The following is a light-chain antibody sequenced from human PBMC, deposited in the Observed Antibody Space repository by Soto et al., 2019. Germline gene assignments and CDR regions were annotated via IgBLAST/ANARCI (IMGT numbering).Light chain of an antibody. CDR3: QQYHIWPPT. J-gene: IGKJ1*01. CDR1: QSISNN. CDR2: GPS. Sequence: EIVMTQSPVTLSVSPGESVTLYCRASQSISNNLAWYHQKPGQAPRLVLYGPSTRASGVPYRFSGSGAGTEFTLTISSLQPEDFAVYHCQQYHIWPPTFGQGTKVDI. V-gene: IGKV3-15*01.